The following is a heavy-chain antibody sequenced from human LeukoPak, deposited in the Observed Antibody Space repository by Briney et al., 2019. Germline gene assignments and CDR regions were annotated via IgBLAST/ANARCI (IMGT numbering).Heavy chain of an antibody. CDR2: IFYTGST. Sequence: PSETLSLTCTVSGVSLSGGTYSWSWIRQPPGKGLEWIGYIFYTGSTNYIPSLTGRLTISVDTSKNQFSLKLTSVTAADTAVYFCARGYYYASGTYLDSWGQGTLVSVSS. J-gene: IGHJ4*02. V-gene: IGHV4-61*01. D-gene: IGHD3-10*01. CDR1: GVSLSGGTYS. CDR3: ARGYYYASGTYLDS.